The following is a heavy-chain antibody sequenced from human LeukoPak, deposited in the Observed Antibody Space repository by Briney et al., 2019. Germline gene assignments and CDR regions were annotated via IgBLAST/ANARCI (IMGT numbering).Heavy chain of an antibody. Sequence: GGSLRLSCAASGFTFSNDWMHWVRQAPGKGLVWVSRIKFDGSSTNYADFVKGRFTISRDNARNTVYLQMNSLGAVDTAVYYCARGVRGGYYLDYWGQGSLVTVSP. CDR1: GFTFSNDW. CDR2: IKFDGSST. CDR3: ARGVRGGYYLDY. V-gene: IGHV3-74*01. J-gene: IGHJ4*02. D-gene: IGHD3-16*01.